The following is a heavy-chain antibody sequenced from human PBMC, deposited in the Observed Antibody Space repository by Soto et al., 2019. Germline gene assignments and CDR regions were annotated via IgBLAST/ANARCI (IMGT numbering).Heavy chain of an antibody. CDR2: IYPFDSDA. J-gene: IGHJ3*01. Sequence: GESLKISCKGSGYSFTTYWIGWVRQMPGKGLEWMGIIYPFDSDARYSPSFQGQVTISADKSLRTAYLQWSSLKASDTAMYYCARPHTYYYDSSGSLHDAFDVWGQGTLVTVSS. D-gene: IGHD3-22*01. CDR1: GYSFTTYW. CDR3: ARPHTYYYDSSGSLHDAFDV. V-gene: IGHV5-51*01.